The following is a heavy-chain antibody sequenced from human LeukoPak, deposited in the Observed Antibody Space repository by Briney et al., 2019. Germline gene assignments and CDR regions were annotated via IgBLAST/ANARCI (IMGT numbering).Heavy chain of an antibody. CDR3: ARASRYGSGSYGFDY. CDR1: GGSISSSNW. CDR2: IYHSGST. V-gene: IGHV4-4*02. Sequence: SGTLSLTCAVSGGSISSSNWWSWVRQPPGKGLEWIGEIYHSGSTNYNPSLKSRVTISVDKSKNQFSLKLSSVTAADTAVYYCARASRYGSGSYGFDYWGQGTLVTVSS. J-gene: IGHJ4*02. D-gene: IGHD3-10*01.